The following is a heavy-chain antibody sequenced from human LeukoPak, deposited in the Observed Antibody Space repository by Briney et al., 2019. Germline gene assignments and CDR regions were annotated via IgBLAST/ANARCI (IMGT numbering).Heavy chain of an antibody. Sequence: GGSLRLSCAASRFTFSTYDMHWVRQAPGKGLEWVAVISYDGSNKYYADSVKGRFTISRDNSKNTLYLQMNSLRAEDTAVYYCAKKGDFGYYFEYWGQGTLVTVSS. J-gene: IGHJ4*02. V-gene: IGHV3-30*18. CDR3: AKKGDFGYYFEY. CDR1: RFTFSTYD. D-gene: IGHD3-10*01. CDR2: ISYDGSNK.